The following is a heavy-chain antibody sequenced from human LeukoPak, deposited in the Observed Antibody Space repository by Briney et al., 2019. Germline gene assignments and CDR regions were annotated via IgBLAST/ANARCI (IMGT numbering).Heavy chain of an antibody. CDR1: GGSFSGYY. CDR2: INHSGST. Sequence: PSETLSLTCAVYGGSFSGYYWSWIRQPPGKGLEWIGEINHSGSTNYNPSLKSRVTISVDTSKNQFSLKLSSVTAADTAVYYCARSRRLRDAFDIWGQGTMVTVSS. D-gene: IGHD3-22*01. J-gene: IGHJ3*02. V-gene: IGHV4-34*01. CDR3: ARSRRLRDAFDI.